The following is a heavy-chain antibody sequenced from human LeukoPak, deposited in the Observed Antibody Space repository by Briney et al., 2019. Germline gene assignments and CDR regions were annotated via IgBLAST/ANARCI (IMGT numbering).Heavy chain of an antibody. CDR3: ARDAGGSGYPVMAFDI. Sequence: PGGSLRLSCAASGFTFSSYWMSWVRQAPGKGLEWVANIKQDGSEKYYVDSVKGRFTISRDNAKNSLYLQMNSLRAEDTAVYYCARDAGGSGYPVMAFDIWGQGTMVTVSS. D-gene: IGHD3-22*01. CDR1: GFTFSSYW. J-gene: IGHJ3*02. CDR2: IKQDGSEK. V-gene: IGHV3-7*01.